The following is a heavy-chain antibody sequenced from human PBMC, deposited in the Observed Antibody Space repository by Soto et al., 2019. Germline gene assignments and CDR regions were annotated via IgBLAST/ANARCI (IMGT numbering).Heavy chain of an antibody. CDR2: IYSGGST. Sequence: GGSLRLSCAASGFTVSSNYMSWVRQAPGKGLEWVSVIYSGGSTYYADFVKGRFTISRDNSKNTLYLQMNSLRAEDTAVYYCARDPGYPVDAFDIWGQGTMVTVSS. J-gene: IGHJ3*02. CDR3: ARDPGYPVDAFDI. D-gene: IGHD5-18*01. V-gene: IGHV3-66*01. CDR1: GFTVSSNY.